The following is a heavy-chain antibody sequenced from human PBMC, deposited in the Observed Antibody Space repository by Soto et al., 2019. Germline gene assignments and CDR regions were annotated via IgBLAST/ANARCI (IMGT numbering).Heavy chain of an antibody. J-gene: IGHJ5*02. CDR3: ARGSDCSSTSCYAGDSGSFEYSAQVHGFDP. CDR1: GYTFTGYY. D-gene: IGHD2-2*01. V-gene: IGHV1-2*04. Sequence: QVQLVQSGAEVKKPGASVKVSCKASGYTFTGYYMHWVRQAPGQGLEWMGWINPNSGGTNYAQKFQGWVTMTRDTSISTAYMGLSRLRSDDTAVYYCARGSDCSSTSCYAGDSGSFEYSAQVHGFDPWGQGTLVTVSS. CDR2: INPNSGGT.